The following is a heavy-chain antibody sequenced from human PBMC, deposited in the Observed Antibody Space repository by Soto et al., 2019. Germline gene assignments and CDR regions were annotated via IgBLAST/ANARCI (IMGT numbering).Heavy chain of an antibody. CDR2: ISPNNGAT. V-gene: IGHV1-2*02. J-gene: IGHJ3*01. D-gene: IGHD2-15*01. Sequence: ASVKVSCKASGYTFSDYYMHWVRQATGQGLECMGWISPNNGATNYAQKFQDRVTMTRDASITTAYMELSRLRSDDTAVYYCARGGEFCSTGSCNSSLGDAFDVWGQGTTVTVSS. CDR1: GYTFSDYY. CDR3: ARGGEFCSTGSCNSSLGDAFDV.